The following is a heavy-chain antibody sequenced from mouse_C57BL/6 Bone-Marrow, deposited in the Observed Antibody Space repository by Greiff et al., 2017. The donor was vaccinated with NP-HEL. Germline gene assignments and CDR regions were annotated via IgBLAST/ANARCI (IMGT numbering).Heavy chain of an antibody. D-gene: IGHD2-12*01. V-gene: IGHV7-3*01. J-gene: IGHJ3*01. CDR3: ARLTDRDDGAY. CDR2: IRNKANGYTT. CDR1: GFTFTDYY. Sequence: EVKLMESGGGLVQPGGSLSLSCAASGFTFTDYYMSWVRQPPGKALEWLGFIRNKANGYTTEYSASVKGRFTISRDNSQSILYLQMNALRAEDSATYYCARLTDRDDGAYWGQGTLVTVSA.